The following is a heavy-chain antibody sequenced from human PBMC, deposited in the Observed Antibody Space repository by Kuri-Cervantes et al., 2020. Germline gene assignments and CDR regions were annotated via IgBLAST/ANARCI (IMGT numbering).Heavy chain of an antibody. Sequence: ASVKVSCKASGYTFTSYAMHWVRQAPGQRLEWMGWINAGKGNTKYSQKFQGRVTITRDTSASTAYMELSSLRSEDTAVYYCAKDLYYYGSGSYYGYWGQGTLVTVSS. CDR2: INAGKGNT. J-gene: IGHJ4*02. CDR3: AKDLYYYGSGSYYGY. CDR1: GYTFTSYA. D-gene: IGHD3-10*01. V-gene: IGHV1-3*01.